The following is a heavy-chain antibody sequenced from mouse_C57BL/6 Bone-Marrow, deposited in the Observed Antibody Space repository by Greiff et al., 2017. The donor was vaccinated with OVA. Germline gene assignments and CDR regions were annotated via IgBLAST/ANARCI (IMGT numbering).Heavy chain of an antibody. CDR1: GYTFTSYW. D-gene: IGHD4-1*01. Sequence: QVQLKQPGAELVKPGASVKLSCKASGYTFTSYWMHWVKQRPGQGLEWIGMIHPNSGSTNYNEKFKSKATLTVDKSSSTAYMQLRSLTSEDSAVYYCARLGNWDVYAMDDWGQGTSVTVSS. J-gene: IGHJ4*01. CDR3: ARLGNWDVYAMDD. V-gene: IGHV1-64*01. CDR2: IHPNSGST.